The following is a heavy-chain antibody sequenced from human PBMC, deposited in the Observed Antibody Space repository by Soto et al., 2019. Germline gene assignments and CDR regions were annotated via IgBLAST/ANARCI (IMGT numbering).Heavy chain of an antibody. V-gene: IGHV4-59*01. CDR2: IYYSGST. Sequence: SDTLSLTCTVSGGSLSSYYWSWIRQPPGKGLEWIGYIYYSGSTNYNPSLKSRVTISVDTSKNQFSLKLSSVTAADTAVYYCARDKREYSYGYDCYYYYGMDVWGQGTTVTVSS. CDR3: ARDKREYSYGYDCYYYYGMDV. CDR1: GGSLSSYY. D-gene: IGHD5-18*01. J-gene: IGHJ6*02.